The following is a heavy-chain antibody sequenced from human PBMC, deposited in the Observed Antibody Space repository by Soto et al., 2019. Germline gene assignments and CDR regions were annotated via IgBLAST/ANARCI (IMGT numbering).Heavy chain of an antibody. J-gene: IGHJ4*02. CDR2: IYFTGTT. Sequence: QVQLQESGPGLVKPSETLTLTCTVSGHSLSSGGYYWSWIRQHPGKGLEWVGYIYFTGTTLYNPSVKSRLAISVDTSKNQFSLKLSSVTAADTAVYYCARDWGSSGWPNWGQGVLVTVSS. V-gene: IGHV4-31*03. CDR3: ARDWGSSGWPN. D-gene: IGHD6-19*01. CDR1: GHSLSSGGYY.